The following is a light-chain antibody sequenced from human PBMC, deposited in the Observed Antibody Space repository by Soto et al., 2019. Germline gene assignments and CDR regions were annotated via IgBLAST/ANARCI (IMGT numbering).Light chain of an antibody. Sequence: DIVMTQSPDSLAVSLGERATINCKSSQSVLYSSNNKNYLAWYQQKPGQPPKLLFYWASTRESGVPDRFSGSGSGTDFTLTISSLQAEDVAVYYCQRYYSTPPFTFGPGTKVDIK. CDR3: QRYYSTPPFT. CDR1: QSVLYSSNNKNY. CDR2: WAS. V-gene: IGKV4-1*01. J-gene: IGKJ3*01.